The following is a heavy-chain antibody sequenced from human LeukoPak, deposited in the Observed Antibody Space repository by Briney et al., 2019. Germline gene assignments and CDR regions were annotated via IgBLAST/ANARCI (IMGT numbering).Heavy chain of an antibody. D-gene: IGHD2-2*01. J-gene: IGHJ6*02. CDR3: ARDSIVVVPAAMFSTRVYYYYCMDV. V-gene: IGHV4-4*02. Sequence: AAETLPLTCTVSGGSISSSNWWSGLRQPAGEGVGWIGDIYHSRSTNYNPSHKRRATISVDKYKNQFSLKLSFVTAAEAVVYYCARDSIVVVPAAMFSTRVYYYYCMDVWGQGTTVTVSS. CDR2: IYHSRST. CDR1: GGSISSSNW.